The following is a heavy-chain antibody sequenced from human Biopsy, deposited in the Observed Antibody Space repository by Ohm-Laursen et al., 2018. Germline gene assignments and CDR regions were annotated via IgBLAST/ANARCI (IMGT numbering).Heavy chain of an antibody. J-gene: IGHJ4*02. D-gene: IGHD6-19*01. CDR3: ALQSVAQMKNFDY. Sequence: SVKVSCKASGFSFTGYYIHWVRQAPGQGLGWMGWISPKSGGTNYAQKFQGNITMTKNTSMSTAYMEMSGLRSDDTAVYYCALQSVAQMKNFDYWGQGTLVTVSS. CDR1: GFSFTGYY. CDR2: ISPKSGGT. V-gene: IGHV1-2*02.